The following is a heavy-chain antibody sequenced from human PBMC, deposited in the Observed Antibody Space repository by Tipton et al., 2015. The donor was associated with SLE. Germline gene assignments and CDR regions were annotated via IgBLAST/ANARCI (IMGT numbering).Heavy chain of an antibody. J-gene: IGHJ4*02. CDR1: GFSFNNYG. V-gene: IGHV3-33*01. D-gene: IGHD2-15*01. CDR3: ARDIGGCSGGSCYLD. CDR2: IWYDGTHK. Sequence: SLRLSCAASGFSFNNYGMHWVRQAPGKGLEWVALIWYDGTHKWYADSVKGRFTISRDNSKNTLYLQMNSLRVEDAAVYYCARDIGGCSGGSCYLDWGQGTLVTVSS.